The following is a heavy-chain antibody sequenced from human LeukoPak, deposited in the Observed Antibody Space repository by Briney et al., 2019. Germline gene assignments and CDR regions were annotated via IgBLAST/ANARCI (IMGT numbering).Heavy chain of an antibody. V-gene: IGHV3-21*01. CDR2: ITASSTAI. CDR3: ARDREPDAFDI. Sequence: GGSLRLSCAASGFTFNTYTMNWVRQAPGKGLEWDSSITASSTAIYSADSVKGRFTTSRDNAKNSLYLQMNSLRAEDTGVYYCARDREPDAFDIWGQGTMVTVSS. CDR1: GFTFNTYT. J-gene: IGHJ3*02.